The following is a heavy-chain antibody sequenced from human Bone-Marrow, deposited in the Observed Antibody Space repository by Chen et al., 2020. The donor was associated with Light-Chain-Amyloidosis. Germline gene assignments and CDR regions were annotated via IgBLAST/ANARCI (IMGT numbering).Heavy chain of an antibody. CDR2: IGYDGNKT. V-gene: IGHV3-30*18. J-gene: IGHJ6*02. CDR3: AKDQKYGDAAYFYYYGMDV. D-gene: IGHD2-21*02. CDR1: GFTFSYNG. Sequence: QVQLVESGGGVVQPGRSLRPSCDASGFTFSYNGMHRVRQAPGKGLEWVAVIGYDGNKTYYADSVKGRFTTSRDNSKNTLYLQMNSLRPEDTAVYYCAKDQKYGDAAYFYYYGMDVWGQGTTVTVSS.